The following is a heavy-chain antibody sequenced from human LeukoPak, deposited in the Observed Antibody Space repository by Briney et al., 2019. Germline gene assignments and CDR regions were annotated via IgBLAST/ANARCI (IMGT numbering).Heavy chain of an antibody. V-gene: IGHV5-51*01. Sequence: GESLNISCKGSGYSFTSYWIAWVRHVTGQGLEWMGIIYPGDSETGYRPSFQGQVTISADKSISTCYLRWSSLKASDTAMYYCARMSSSFFFYYYGMDVWGQGTTVTVSS. CDR3: ARMSSSFFFYYYGMDV. D-gene: IGHD6-13*01. CDR2: IYPGDSET. CDR1: GYSFTSYW. J-gene: IGHJ6*02.